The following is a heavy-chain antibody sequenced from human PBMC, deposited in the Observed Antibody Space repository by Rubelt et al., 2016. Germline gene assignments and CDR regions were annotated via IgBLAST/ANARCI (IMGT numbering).Heavy chain of an antibody. CDR2: IYHTGRT. D-gene: IGHD3-3*01. CDR1: GYSISNGYY. CDR3: ARSDTMCGVVLKGYYFDS. Sequence: QVRLQESGPGLVKPSETLSLTCSVSGYSISNGYYWGWIRQPPGKGLEWIGNIYHTGRTYYNPSLKSRVTISVDTSQNYFSLKMKSLTAADTAVYYCARSDTMCGVVLKGYYFDSWGQGTLVTVSS. J-gene: IGHJ4*02. V-gene: IGHV4-38-2*02.